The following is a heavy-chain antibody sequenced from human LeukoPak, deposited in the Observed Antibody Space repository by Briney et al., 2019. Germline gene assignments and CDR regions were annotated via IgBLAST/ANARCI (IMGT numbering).Heavy chain of an antibody. J-gene: IGHJ3*02. Sequence: ASVKVSCKASGYTFTGYYMHWVRQPPGQGLEGMGWINPNSGCTNYAQKFQGRVTMTRDTSISTAYMELSRLRSDDTAVYYCARVIGYCSSTSCYDAFDIWGQGTMVTVSS. V-gene: IGHV1-2*02. D-gene: IGHD2-2*01. CDR3: ARVIGYCSSTSCYDAFDI. CDR2: INPNSGCT. CDR1: GYTFTGYY.